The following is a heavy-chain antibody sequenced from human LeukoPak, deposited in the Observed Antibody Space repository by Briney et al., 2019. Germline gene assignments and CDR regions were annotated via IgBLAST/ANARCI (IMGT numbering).Heavy chain of an antibody. J-gene: IGHJ5*02. CDR1: GGSISSYY. CDR2: IYYSGGT. CDR3: ARDRASYHYDSSGYLFDR. Sequence: PSETLSLTCTVSGGSISSYYWSWIRQPPGKGLEWIGYIYYSGGTNYNPSLKSRVTISVDTSKNQFSLKLSSVTAADTAVYYCARDRASYHYDSSGYLFDRWGQGTLVSVSS. V-gene: IGHV4-59*01. D-gene: IGHD3-22*01.